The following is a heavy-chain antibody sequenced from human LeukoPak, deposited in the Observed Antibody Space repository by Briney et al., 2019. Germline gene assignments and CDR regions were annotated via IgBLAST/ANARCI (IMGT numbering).Heavy chain of an antibody. CDR3: ARDTIAAPGDLDY. CDR2: ISSDGSTT. J-gene: IGHJ4*02. CDR1: GFTFSRYW. D-gene: IGHD6-13*01. V-gene: IGHV3-74*01. Sequence: GGSLRLSCASSGFTFSRYWMHWVRQGPGKGLVWVSLISSDGSTTTYADSVKGRFTISRDNAKNTLYLQMNSLRAEDTAVYYCARDTIAAPGDLDYWGQGTLVTVSS.